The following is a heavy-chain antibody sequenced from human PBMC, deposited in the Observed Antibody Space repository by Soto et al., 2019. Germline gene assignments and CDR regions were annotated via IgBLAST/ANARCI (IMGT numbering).Heavy chain of an antibody. V-gene: IGHV4-38-2*01. D-gene: IGHD3-9*01. CDR2: IYHSGST. CDR3: ARVDYDILTGYYYFDY. J-gene: IGHJ4*02. Sequence: PSETLSLTCAVSGYSISSGYYWGWIRQPPGKGLEWIGSIYHSGSTYYNPSLKSRVTISVDTSKNQFSLKLSSVTAADTAVYYCARVDYDILTGYYYFDYWGQGTLVTVS. CDR1: GYSISSGYY.